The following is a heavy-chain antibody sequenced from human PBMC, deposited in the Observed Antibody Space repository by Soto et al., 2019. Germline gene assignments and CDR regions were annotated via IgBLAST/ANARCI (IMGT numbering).Heavy chain of an antibody. CDR1: GFTFSSYW. V-gene: IGHV3-7*01. CDR2: IKQEGSEK. J-gene: IGHJ3*01. CDR3: ARDWAYGSSGD. Sequence: GGSLRLSCAASGFTFSSYWMSWVRQAPGKGLEWVANIKQEGSEKYYVESVKGRFTISRDNAKNSLYLQMNNLRAEDTFVYYCARDWAYGSSGDWGQGTIVTLSS. D-gene: IGHD6-19*01.